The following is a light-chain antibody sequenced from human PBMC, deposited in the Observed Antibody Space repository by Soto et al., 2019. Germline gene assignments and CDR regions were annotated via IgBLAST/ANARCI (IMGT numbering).Light chain of an antibody. CDR3: QQYGSSPPIT. CDR2: GAS. J-gene: IGKJ5*01. Sequence: EIVFSQSPGTVSLSPEERATLYCRASQSVSSSSLAWYQHKRGQAPRLLIHGASSRATGIPDRFSGSGSGTDFTLTISRLEPEDFAVYYCQQYGSSPPITFGQGTRLEIK. V-gene: IGKV3-20*01. CDR1: QSVSSSS.